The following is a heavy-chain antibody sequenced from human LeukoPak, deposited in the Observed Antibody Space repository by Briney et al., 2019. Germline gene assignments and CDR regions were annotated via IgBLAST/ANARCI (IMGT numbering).Heavy chain of an antibody. D-gene: IGHD3-22*01. CDR2: INHYGST. Sequence: SETLSLTCAVYGESLSNYYWSWIHQPPGKGLEWIGEINHYGSTNYNPSLKSRVTISVKTSKNQFSLKLSSVTAADTAVYYCARVTGYMIEDYFDYWGQGTLVTVSS. CDR3: ARVTGYMIEDYFDY. J-gene: IGHJ4*02. V-gene: IGHV4-34*01. CDR1: GESLSNYY.